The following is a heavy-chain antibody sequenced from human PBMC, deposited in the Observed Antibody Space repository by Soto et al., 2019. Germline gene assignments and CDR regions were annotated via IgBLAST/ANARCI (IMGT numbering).Heavy chain of an antibody. CDR3: ASYGTLTPYAFDI. V-gene: IGHV1-18*01. CDR2: ISAYNGNA. CDR1: GYTVTSYG. D-gene: IGHD1-26*01. J-gene: IGHJ3*02. Sequence: ASVKVSCKVSGYTVTSYGISWVRQAPGQGLEWMGWISAYNGNANYAQKLQGRVTMTTDTSTSTAYMELRSLRSDDTAVYYCASYGTLTPYAFDIWGEGTMVTVSS.